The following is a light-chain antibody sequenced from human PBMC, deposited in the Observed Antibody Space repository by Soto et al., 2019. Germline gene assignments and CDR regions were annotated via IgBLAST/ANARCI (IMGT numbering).Light chain of an antibody. CDR3: HQRSDWPRT. Sequence: EIVMTQSPATLSVSPGESATLSCRASQSVSSYLAWYQQKPGQPPRLLFYDASNRAAGIPARFSGSGFGTDFTLTISSLEPEDFAVYYCHQRSDWPRTFGQGTKVDIK. CDR1: QSVSSY. V-gene: IGKV3-11*01. J-gene: IGKJ1*01. CDR2: DAS.